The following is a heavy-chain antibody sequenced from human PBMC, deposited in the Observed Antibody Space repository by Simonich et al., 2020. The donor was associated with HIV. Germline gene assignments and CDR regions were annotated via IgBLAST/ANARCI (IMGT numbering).Heavy chain of an antibody. CDR3: ARGAPSVAAAREVWFDP. Sequence: QVQLHQWGAGLVKPSETLSLTCAVYGGSFSGYYWTWIRQPPGKGLGWIGEINHSGRTNYNPSLKSRAIISVEASKNQFSLKRRSVTAADTAVYYCARGAPSVAAAREVWFDPWGQGTLVTVSS. V-gene: IGHV4-34*01. J-gene: IGHJ5*02. D-gene: IGHD6-25*01. CDR2: INHSGRT. CDR1: GGSFSGYY.